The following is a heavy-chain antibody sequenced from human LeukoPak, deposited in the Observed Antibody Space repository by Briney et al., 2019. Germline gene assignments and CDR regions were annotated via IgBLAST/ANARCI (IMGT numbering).Heavy chain of an antibody. CDR2: ITPRGGST. Sequence: ASLKSSCKSYVYTFTTYFMHWVRQTPVERLEWRGIITPRGGSTKYAQKFQGRVTMTRDTSTSKVYMELSRLRSEDTAVYYCARGDHVRIYAESAFDIWGQGTKVTVSS. CDR3: ARGDHVRIYAESAFDI. J-gene: IGHJ3*02. V-gene: IGHV1-46*01. CDR1: VYTFTTYF. D-gene: IGHD3-3*01.